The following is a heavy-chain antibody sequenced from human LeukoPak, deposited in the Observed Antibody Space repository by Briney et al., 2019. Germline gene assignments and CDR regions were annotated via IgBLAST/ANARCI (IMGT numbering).Heavy chain of an antibody. CDR2: ISGGGGGT. CDR1: GFTFSSYA. Sequence: AGGSLRLSCAASGFTFSSYAMTWVRQAPGKGLEWVSAISGGGGGTFYADSVKGRFTISRDNSKNTLYLHMNSLRAEDTAVYYCAREGDSSGYYYVFDYWGQGTLVTVSS. V-gene: IGHV3-23*01. J-gene: IGHJ4*02. D-gene: IGHD3-22*01. CDR3: AREGDSSGYYYVFDY.